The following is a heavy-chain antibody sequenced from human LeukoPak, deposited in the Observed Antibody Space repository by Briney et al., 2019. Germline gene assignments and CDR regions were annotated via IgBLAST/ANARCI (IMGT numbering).Heavy chain of an antibody. CDR1: GGSISSYY. Sequence: SETLSLTCTVSGGSISSYYWSWIRQPPGEGLEWIGYIYYSGSTNYNPSLKSRVTISVDTSKNQFSLKLSSVTAADTAVYYCARDVEDQGYFDYWGQGTLVTVSS. CDR3: ARDVEDQGYFDY. V-gene: IGHV4-59*01. CDR2: IYYSGST. D-gene: IGHD2-2*01. J-gene: IGHJ4*02.